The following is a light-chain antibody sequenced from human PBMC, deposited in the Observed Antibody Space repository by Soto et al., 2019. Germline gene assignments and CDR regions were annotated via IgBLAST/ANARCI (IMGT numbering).Light chain of an antibody. CDR2: RAS. V-gene: IGKV3D-20*02. CDR3: QQRNNWPPVT. CDR1: QRVSSRY. J-gene: IGKJ4*01. Sequence: EIVLTQSPGTLSLSPGERATLSFRASQRVSSRYLAWYQQKPDQAPRLLIYRASTRATGIAARFSGSGSGTDFTLTISSLETEDFAVYYCQQRNNWPPVTFGGGTKVDIK.